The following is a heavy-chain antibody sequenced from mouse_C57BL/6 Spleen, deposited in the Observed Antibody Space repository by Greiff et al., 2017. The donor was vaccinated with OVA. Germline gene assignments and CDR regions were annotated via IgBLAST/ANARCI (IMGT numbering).Heavy chain of an antibody. Sequence: QVQLQQPGAELVRPGSSVKLSCKASGYTFTSYWMDWVKQRPGQGLEWIGNIYPSDSETHYNQKFKDKATLTVDKSSSTAYMQLSSLSSEDSAVYYCARCPSYGSSPDYWGQGTTLTVSS. J-gene: IGHJ2*01. CDR3: ARCPSYGSSPDY. CDR1: GYTFTSYW. CDR2: IYPSDSET. D-gene: IGHD1-1*01. V-gene: IGHV1-61*01.